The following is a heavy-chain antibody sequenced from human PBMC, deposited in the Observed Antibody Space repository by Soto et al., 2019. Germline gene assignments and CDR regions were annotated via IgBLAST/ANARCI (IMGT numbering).Heavy chain of an antibody. CDR1: GGTFSSYA. V-gene: IGHV1-69*01. CDR3: ARRGAGTARESYYYYYGMDV. CDR2: IIPIFGTA. J-gene: IGHJ6*02. D-gene: IGHD6-6*01. Sequence: QVQLVQSGAEVKKPGSSVKVSCKASGGTFSSYAISWVRQAPGQGLEWMGGIIPIFGTANYAQKFQGRVTITADESKSTAYMALSRLRSEDTAVYYCARRGAGTARESYYYYYGMDVWGQGTTVTVSS.